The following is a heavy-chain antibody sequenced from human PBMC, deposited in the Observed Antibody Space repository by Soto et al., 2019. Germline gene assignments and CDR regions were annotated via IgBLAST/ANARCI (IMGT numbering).Heavy chain of an antibody. J-gene: IGHJ4*02. CDR3: ARTLYGDNVEY. D-gene: IGHD4-17*01. Sequence: QVQLVQSGAEVKKPGASVKVSCKASGYTFTRYDIIWVRQATGQGLEWMGCMNPNSGNTGYAQKFQGRVTMNRNTTISTAYIDLSSLRSEDTAVYYFARTLYGDNVEYWGKGTLVTVYS. V-gene: IGHV1-8*01. CDR1: GYTFTRYD. CDR2: MNPNSGNT.